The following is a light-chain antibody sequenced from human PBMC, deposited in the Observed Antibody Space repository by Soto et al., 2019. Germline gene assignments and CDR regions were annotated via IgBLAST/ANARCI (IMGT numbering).Light chain of an antibody. V-gene: IGLV2-14*01. CDR1: SSDVGNYNY. CDR2: EVS. J-gene: IGLJ1*01. Sequence: QSALTQPASVSGSPGQSITISCTGTSSDVGNYNYVSWYQQHPGKAPKLMIYEVSNRPSGVSNRFSGSKSGNTASLTISGLQAEDEADYYCSSYTSSRGVFGTGTKVTVL. CDR3: SSYTSSRGV.